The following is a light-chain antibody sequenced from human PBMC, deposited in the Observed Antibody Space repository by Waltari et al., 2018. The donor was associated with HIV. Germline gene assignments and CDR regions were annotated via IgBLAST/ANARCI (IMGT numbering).Light chain of an antibody. CDR1: SSNTGAGFV. CDR3: QSYDDSLSGWV. V-gene: IGLV1-40*01. Sequence: QSVLTQPPSVSGAQGQGVTIPCRGHSSNTGAGFVVPWYQHLPVTAPKLLLYGYLNRPSGVPDRFSGSKSGTSASLAINGLQAADEGEYYCQSYDDSLSGWVFGGGTKLTVL. J-gene: IGLJ3*02. CDR2: GYL.